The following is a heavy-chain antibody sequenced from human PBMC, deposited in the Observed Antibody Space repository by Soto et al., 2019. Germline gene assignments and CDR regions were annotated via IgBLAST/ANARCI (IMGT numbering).Heavy chain of an antibody. CDR3: AKDYSSSFYFAY. CDR2: ISGSGGST. J-gene: IGHJ4*02. Sequence: GWSLRLSCAASGFTFSSYAMSWVRQAPGKGLEWVSAISGSGGSTYYADSVKGRFTISRDNSKNTLYLQMNSLRAEDTAVYYCAKDYSSSFYFAYWGQGTLVTVSA. D-gene: IGHD6-13*01. V-gene: IGHV3-23*01. CDR1: GFTFSSYA.